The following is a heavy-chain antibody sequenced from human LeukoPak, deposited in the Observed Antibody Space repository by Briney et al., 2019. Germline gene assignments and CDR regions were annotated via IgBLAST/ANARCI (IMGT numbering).Heavy chain of an antibody. V-gene: IGHV1-2*02. Sequence: ASVKVSCKASGYTFTGYYMHWVRQAPGQGLEWMGWINPNSGGTNYAQKFQGRVTMTRDTSISTAYMELSRLRSDDTAVYYCAREGLVVPAASLFDYWGQGTLVTVSS. CDR1: GYTFTGYY. D-gene: IGHD2-2*01. J-gene: IGHJ4*02. CDR3: AREGLVVPAASLFDY. CDR2: INPNSGGT.